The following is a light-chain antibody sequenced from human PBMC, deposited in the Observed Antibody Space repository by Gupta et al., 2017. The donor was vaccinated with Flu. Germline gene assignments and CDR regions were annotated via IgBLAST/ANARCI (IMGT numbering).Light chain of an antibody. Sequence: EIVMTQSPVTLSVSPGERVTLSCRASQSVSSNLAWYQQKPGQAPRLLIYGASTRATAIPARFSGSGSGTEFTLTISSLQSEDFEVYYCQQDDNWPLTFGGGTKVEIK. V-gene: IGKV3-15*01. CDR2: GAS. CDR1: QSVSSN. J-gene: IGKJ4*01. CDR3: QQDDNWPLT.